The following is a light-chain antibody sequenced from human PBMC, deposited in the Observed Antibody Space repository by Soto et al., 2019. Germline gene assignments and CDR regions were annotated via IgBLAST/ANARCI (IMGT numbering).Light chain of an antibody. CDR2: AAS. Sequence: DIQITQSPSSLFVSVGDRFTITCRASRDITDYLAWYQQKPGQVPTLLIYAASTLQSRLPSRFSGSGSRTDFTLTISSLHPEDVATYYCQKYNSVWTFGQGTKVDIK. J-gene: IGKJ1*01. CDR1: RDITDY. V-gene: IGKV1-27*01. CDR3: QKYNSVWT.